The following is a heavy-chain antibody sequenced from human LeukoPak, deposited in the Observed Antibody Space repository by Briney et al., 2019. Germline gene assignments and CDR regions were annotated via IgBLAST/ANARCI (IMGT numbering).Heavy chain of an antibody. CDR3: ARVRVAADGTPFFDY. CDR2: VNPSGSST. D-gene: IGHD6-13*01. V-gene: IGHV1-46*01. CDR1: GYTFTSYY. Sequence: ASVKVSCKASGYTFTSYYMHWVRQAPGQGLEWVGIVNPSGSSTNFAQKFQGRISMTRDTSTNTVYMEMSSLRSEDTAVYYCARVRVAADGTPFFDYWGQGSLVTVSS. J-gene: IGHJ4*02.